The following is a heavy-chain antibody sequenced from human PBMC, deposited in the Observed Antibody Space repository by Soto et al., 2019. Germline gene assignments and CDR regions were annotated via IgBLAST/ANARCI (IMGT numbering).Heavy chain of an antibody. CDR2: INAGNGNT. CDR1: GYTFTSYA. Sequence: QVQLVQSGAEVKKPGASVKVSCKASGYTFTSYAMHWVRQAPGQRLEWMGWINAGNGNTKYSQKFQGRVTITRDTYARTAYMELSSLRSEYTAVYYCARVAVTCLDYWGQGTLVTVSS. D-gene: IGHD4-4*01. J-gene: IGHJ4*02. V-gene: IGHV1-3*01. CDR3: ARVAVTCLDY.